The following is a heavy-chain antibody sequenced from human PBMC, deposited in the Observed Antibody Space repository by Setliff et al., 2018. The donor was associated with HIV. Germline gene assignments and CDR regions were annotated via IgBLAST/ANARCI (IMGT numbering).Heavy chain of an antibody. V-gene: IGHV3-21*01. J-gene: IGHJ4*02. CDR1: GVTFSSYA. Sequence: GGSLRLSCAASGVTFSSYAMSWVRQAPGKGLEWVSSISSNSFYIYYADSVKGRFTISRDNTKNSLYLQLNSLRAEDTAVYYCARVFSPTGTLSPGFDYWGQGTLVTVSS. CDR3: ARVFSPTGTLSPGFDY. CDR2: ISSNSFYI. D-gene: IGHD1-1*01.